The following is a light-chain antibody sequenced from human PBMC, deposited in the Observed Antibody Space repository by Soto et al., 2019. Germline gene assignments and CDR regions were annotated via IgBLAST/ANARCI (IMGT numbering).Light chain of an antibody. CDR1: QSISSN. CDR3: QQYNNWPFT. J-gene: IGKJ3*01. CDR2: GAS. V-gene: IGKV3-15*01. Sequence: EIVMTQSPATLSVSPGERATLSCRASQSISSNLDWYQQKPGQAPRLLIYGASTRATGIPATFSGSGSGTDFTLTISRLQSEDAAVYYYQQYNNWPFTFGPGTKVDIK.